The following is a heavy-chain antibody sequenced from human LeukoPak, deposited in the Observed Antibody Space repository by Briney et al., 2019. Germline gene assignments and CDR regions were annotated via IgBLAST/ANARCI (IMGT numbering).Heavy chain of an antibody. Sequence: GGSLRLSCAASGFTFSSNYMSWVRQAPGKGLEWVSVIYSGGSTYYADSVKGRFTISRDNSKNTLYLQMNSLRAEDTAVYYCARANGGMDAFDIWGQGTMVTVSS. CDR2: IYSGGST. CDR1: GFTFSSNY. V-gene: IGHV3-66*01. J-gene: IGHJ3*02. CDR3: ARANGGMDAFDI. D-gene: IGHD4-23*01.